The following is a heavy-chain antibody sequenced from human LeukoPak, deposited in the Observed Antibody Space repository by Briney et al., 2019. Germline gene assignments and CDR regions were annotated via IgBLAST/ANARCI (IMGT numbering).Heavy chain of an antibody. D-gene: IGHD2-2*01. J-gene: IGHJ6*03. CDR3: ASQSSSVAYFYYMDI. V-gene: IGHV1-69*05. CDR2: IIPMFGTP. Sequence: SVKVSCKASGGTFTKYTIIWVRQAPGQGLERVGGIIPMFGTPNYAQKFQGRVTITTDESTSTAYMELSGLRSEDAAVYYCASQSSSVAYFYYMDIWGQGTTVTVSS. CDR1: GGTFTKYT.